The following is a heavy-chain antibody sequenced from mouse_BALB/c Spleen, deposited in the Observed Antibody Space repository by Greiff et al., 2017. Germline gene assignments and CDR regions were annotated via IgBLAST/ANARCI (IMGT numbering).Heavy chain of an antibody. J-gene: IGHJ4*01. Sequence: EVHLVESGGGLVKPGGSLKLSCAASGFTFSSYAMSWVRQTPEKRLEWVASISSGGSTYYPDSVKGRFTISRDNARNILYLQMSSLRSEDTAMYYCARDYGSSYGYAMDYWGQGTSVTVSS. CDR3: ARDYGSSYGYAMDY. CDR1: GFTFSSYA. V-gene: IGHV5-6-5*01. D-gene: IGHD1-1*01. CDR2: ISSGGST.